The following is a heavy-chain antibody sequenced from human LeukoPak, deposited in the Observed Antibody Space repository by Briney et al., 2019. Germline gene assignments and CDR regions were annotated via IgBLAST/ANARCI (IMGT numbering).Heavy chain of an antibody. CDR1: GGTFSSYA. V-gene: IGHV1-69*13. CDR3: ARDPNWGSGRAFDI. J-gene: IGHJ3*02. CDR2: IIPIFGTA. Sequence: SVKVSCKASGGTFSSYAISWVRQALGQGLEWMGGIIPIFGTANYAQKFQGRVTITADESTSTAYMELSSLRSEDMAVYYCARDPNWGSGRAFDIWGQGTMVTVSS. D-gene: IGHD7-27*01.